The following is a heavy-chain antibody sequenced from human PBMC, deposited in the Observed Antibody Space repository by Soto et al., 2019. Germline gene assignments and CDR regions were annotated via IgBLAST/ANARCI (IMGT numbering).Heavy chain of an antibody. J-gene: IGHJ4*02. CDR2: FDPEDGET. D-gene: IGHD1-20*01. CDR3: ATVLXRYNWNFFDY. V-gene: IGHV1-24*01. CDR1: GYTLTELS. Sequence: ASVKVSCKVSGYTLTELSMHWVRQAPGKGLEWMGGFDPEDGETIYAQKFQGRVTMTEDTSTDTAYMELSSLRSEDTAVYYCATVLXRYNWNFFDYWSQGTLVTVFS.